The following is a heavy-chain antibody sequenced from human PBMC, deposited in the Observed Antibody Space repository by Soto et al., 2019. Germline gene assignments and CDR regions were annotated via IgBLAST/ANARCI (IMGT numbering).Heavy chain of an antibody. V-gene: IGHV1-18*01. D-gene: IGHD5-12*01. CDR2: IGTYSGDT. J-gene: IGHJ5*02. CDR3: ARQHGPTTSETWFDH. Sequence: QVHLVQSGVEVKTPGASVKVSCQASGYTFFTYDISWVRQAPGQGLEWRGWIGTYSGDTKYAQKFQGRGTMTTDTSTTTAYLDLRSLRSDATAVYYCARQHGPTTSETWFDHWGQGTLVTVSS. CDR1: GYTFFTYD.